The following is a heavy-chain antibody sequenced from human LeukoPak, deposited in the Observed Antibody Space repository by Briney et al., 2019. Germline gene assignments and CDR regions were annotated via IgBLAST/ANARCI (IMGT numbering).Heavy chain of an antibody. CDR2: ISSSGSAT. CDR3: AKSAYYDSSGFYREYYFDY. V-gene: IGHV3-48*01. D-gene: IGHD3-22*01. CDR1: GFTFSSYS. Sequence: GGSLRLSCAASGFTFSSYSMSWVRQAPGKGLEWISYISSSGSATSHADSVKGRFTISRDNSKNTLHLQMNSLRAEDTAVYYCAKSAYYDSSGFYREYYFDYWGQGTLVTVSS. J-gene: IGHJ4*02.